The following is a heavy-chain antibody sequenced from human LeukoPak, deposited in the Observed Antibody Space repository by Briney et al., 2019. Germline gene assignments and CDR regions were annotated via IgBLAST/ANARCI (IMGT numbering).Heavy chain of an antibody. V-gene: IGHV3-53*01. J-gene: IGHJ6*02. CDR3: ARDTYSSTYYYYGMDV. CDR1: GFTVSSNY. CDR2: IYSGGST. D-gene: IGHD6-13*01. Sequence: GGSLRLSCAASGFTVSSNYMSWVRQAPGKGLGWVSVIYSGGSTYYADSVKGRFTISRDNSKNTLYLQMNSLRAEDTAVYYCARDTYSSTYYYYGMDVWGQGTTVTVSS.